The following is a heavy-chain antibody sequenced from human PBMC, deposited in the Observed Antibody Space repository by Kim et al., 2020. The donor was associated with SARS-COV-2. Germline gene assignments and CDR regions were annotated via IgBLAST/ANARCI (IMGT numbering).Heavy chain of an antibody. V-gene: IGHV4-59*13. Sequence: SETLSLTCTVSGGSISSYYWSWIRQPPGKGLEWIGYIYYSGSTNYNPSLKSRVTISVDTSKNQFSLKLSSVTAADTAVYYCARDRRIYGMDVWGQGTTVTVSS. CDR1: GGSISSYY. J-gene: IGHJ6*02. CDR3: ARDRRIYGMDV. CDR2: IYYSGST.